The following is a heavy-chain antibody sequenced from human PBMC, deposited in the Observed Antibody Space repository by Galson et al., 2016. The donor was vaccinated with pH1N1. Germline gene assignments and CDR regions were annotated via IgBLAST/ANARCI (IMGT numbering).Heavy chain of an antibody. Sequence: PRLSCAASEFIFSNKWMHWLRQSPGKGLEWLSVLKSDGTSARYADSVKGRFTISRDNAKNTLYLQTNSLRVEDTSVYYCIREMSWGQGVLVTVSS. V-gene: IGHV3-74*01. CDR2: LKSDGTSA. J-gene: IGHJ5*02. CDR3: IREMS. CDR1: EFIFSNKW.